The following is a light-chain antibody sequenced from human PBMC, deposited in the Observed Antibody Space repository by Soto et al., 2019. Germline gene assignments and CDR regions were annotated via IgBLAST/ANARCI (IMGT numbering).Light chain of an antibody. CDR2: GSS. Sequence: EIVLTQSPGTLSLSPGERATLSCRASQSVYNSYLAWYQQNPDQAPRLLINGSSNRATGIPDSFSGSGSGTDFTLTISRLEAEDFAVYYCQKYGSPPLTFGGGTKLEIK. CDR3: QKYGSPPLT. J-gene: IGKJ4*01. V-gene: IGKV3-20*01. CDR1: QSVYNSY.